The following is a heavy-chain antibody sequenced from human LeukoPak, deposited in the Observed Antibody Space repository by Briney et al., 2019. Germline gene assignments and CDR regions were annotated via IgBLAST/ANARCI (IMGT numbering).Heavy chain of an antibody. V-gene: IGHV4-59*01. CDR1: GGSISNYY. CDR3: AREFVGSSRYDDY. D-gene: IGHD6-13*01. Sequence: PSETLSLTCTVSGGSISNYYWSWIRQPPGKGLEWIGYIYHSGSTYNPSLKSRVTISVDTSKNQFSLKLSSVTAADTAVYYCAREFVGSSRYDDYWGQGTLVTVSS. J-gene: IGHJ4*02. CDR2: IYHSGST.